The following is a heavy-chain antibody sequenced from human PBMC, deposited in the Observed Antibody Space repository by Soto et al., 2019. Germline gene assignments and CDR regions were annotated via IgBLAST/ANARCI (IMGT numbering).Heavy chain of an antibody. Sequence: EVQLVESGGDLVQPGGSQRLSCAASGFTFSTHWMSWVRQAPGKGLEWVANINDDGSERNYADSVRGRFSVSRDNAKNSLFLQMNGLRVEDTALYYCAKDVRWGQGTQVTVSS. V-gene: IGHV3-7*05. J-gene: IGHJ4*02. CDR3: AKDVR. CDR1: GFTFSTHW. CDR2: INDDGSER.